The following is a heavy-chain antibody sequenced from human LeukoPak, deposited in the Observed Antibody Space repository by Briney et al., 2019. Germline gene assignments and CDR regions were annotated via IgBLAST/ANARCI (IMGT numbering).Heavy chain of an antibody. CDR2: IIPIFGTA. CDR3: ARDLQGYGSSGYLDY. V-gene: IGHV1-69*05. J-gene: IGHJ4*02. Sequence: SVKVSCKASGGTFSSYAISWVRQAPGQGLEWMGRIIPIFGTANYAQKFQGRVTITTDESTSTAYMELSSLRSEDTAVYYCARDLQGYGSSGYLDYWGQGTLVTVSS. D-gene: IGHD3-22*01. CDR1: GGTFSSYA.